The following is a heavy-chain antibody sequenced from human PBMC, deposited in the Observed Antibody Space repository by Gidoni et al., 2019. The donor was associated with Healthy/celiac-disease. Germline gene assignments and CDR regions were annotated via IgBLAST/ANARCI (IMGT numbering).Heavy chain of an antibody. CDR2: IKSKTDGGTT. CDR3: TTLSVVLDWFDP. V-gene: IGHV3-15*01. J-gene: IGHJ5*02. CDR1: GFTFSNAW. Sequence: EVQLVESGGGLVKPGGSLRLSCAASGFTFSNAWMSGVRQAPGKGLEWVGRIKSKTDGGTTDYAAPVKGRFTISRDDSKNTLYLQMNSLKTEDTAVYYCTTLSVVLDWFDPWGQGTLVTVSS. D-gene: IGHD2-15*01.